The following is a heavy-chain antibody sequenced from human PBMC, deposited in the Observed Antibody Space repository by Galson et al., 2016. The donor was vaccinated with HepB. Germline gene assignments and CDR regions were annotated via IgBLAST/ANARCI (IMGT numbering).Heavy chain of an antibody. Sequence: ETLSLTCSVSGASVSSHSWSWLRQPAGKGLEWIGFIYNTGTTNYSPSLKSRVTMSVDTSKNQLSLKVNSLTAADTAVYFCARGGASSHPFDYWGQGTLVTVSS. CDR1: GASVSSHS. CDR3: ARGGASSHPFDY. V-gene: IGHV4-4*07. D-gene: IGHD6-6*01. CDR2: IYNTGTT. J-gene: IGHJ4*02.